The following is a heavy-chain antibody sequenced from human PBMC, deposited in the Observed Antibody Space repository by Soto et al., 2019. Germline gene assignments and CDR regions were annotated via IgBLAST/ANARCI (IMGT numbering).Heavy chain of an antibody. J-gene: IGHJ6*02. V-gene: IGHV1-69*13. CDR1: GGTFSSYA. D-gene: IGHD1-26*01. Sequence: SVKISCKASGGTFSSYAISWVRQAPGQGLEWMGGIIPIFGTANYAQKFQGRVTSTADESTSTAYMELSSLRSEDTAVYYCARGIVGAASPSTYYYYYGMDVWGQGTTVTVSS. CDR2: IIPIFGTA. CDR3: ARGIVGAASPSTYYYYYGMDV.